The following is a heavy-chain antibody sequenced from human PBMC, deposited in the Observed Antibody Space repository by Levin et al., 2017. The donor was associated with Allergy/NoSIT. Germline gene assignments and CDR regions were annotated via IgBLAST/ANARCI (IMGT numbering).Heavy chain of an antibody. CDR3: ARDQGSSGWYGWIDS. CDR1: GDSISNYH. CDR2: LYYSGST. D-gene: IGHD6-19*01. Sequence: SETLSLTCTVSGDSISNYHCNWLRQPPGKELEWIGCLYYSGSTKYNPSLKSRVTISVDATKNQFSLKLSSVTAADTAVYYCARDQGSSGWYGWIDSWGQGTLVTVSS. V-gene: IGHV4-59*01. J-gene: IGHJ5*01.